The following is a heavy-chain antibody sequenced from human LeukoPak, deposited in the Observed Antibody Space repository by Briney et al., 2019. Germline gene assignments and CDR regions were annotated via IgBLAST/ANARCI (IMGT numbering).Heavy chain of an antibody. V-gene: IGHV1-2*06. J-gene: IGHJ4*02. CDR3: ARDLWGWGSDYLDY. Sequence: ASVKVSCKASGYTFTDYYVHWVRLAPGQGLEWMGRISPNSGDTNYAEKFRGRVTMSRDTSINTVYMEMSSLRSDDTAVYYCARDLWGWGSDYLDYWGQGTLVTVSS. CDR1: GYTFTDYY. D-gene: IGHD2/OR15-2a*01. CDR2: ISPNSGDT.